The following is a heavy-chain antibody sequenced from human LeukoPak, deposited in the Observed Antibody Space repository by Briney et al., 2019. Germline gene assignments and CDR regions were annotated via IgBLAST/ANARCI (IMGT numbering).Heavy chain of an antibody. V-gene: IGHV4-4*02. CDR3: ARLGGPGYCTGTSCRGNWFDP. Sequence: SGTLSLTCAVSGGSISSNNWWSWVRQSPGKGQEWIGEFYHSGSTNSNPSLKSRVAISVDKSKNEFSLKLRSVTAADTAVYYCARLGGPGYCTGTSCRGNWFDPWGQGTLVTVSS. CDR2: FYHSGST. D-gene: IGHD2-8*02. J-gene: IGHJ5*02. CDR1: GGSISSNNW.